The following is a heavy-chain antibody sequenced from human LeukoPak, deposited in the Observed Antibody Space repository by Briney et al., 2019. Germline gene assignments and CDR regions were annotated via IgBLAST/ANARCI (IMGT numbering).Heavy chain of an antibody. CDR1: GYTFTSYY. CDR2: INPSGGST. CDR3: ARDRVQSFDWLLYPADY. J-gene: IGHJ4*02. D-gene: IGHD3-9*01. V-gene: IGHV1-46*01. Sequence: ASVKVSCKASGYTFTSYYMHWVRQAPGQGLEWMGIINPSGGSTSYAQKFQGRVTMARDTSTSTVYMELSSLRSEDTAVYYCARDRVQSFDWLLYPADYWGQGTLVTVSS.